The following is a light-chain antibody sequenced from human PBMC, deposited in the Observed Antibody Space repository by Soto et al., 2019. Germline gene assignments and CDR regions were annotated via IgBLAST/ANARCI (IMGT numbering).Light chain of an antibody. V-gene: IGLV2-8*01. J-gene: IGLJ2*01. Sequence: QSALTQPPSASGSPGQSVTISCTGTSSDVGRYNYVSWYQQHPGKAPKLMIYEVSKRPSGVPDRFSGSKSGNTASLTVSGLQAEDEADYYCSSYAGSNNHVVFGGGTKLTVL. CDR3: SSYAGSNNHVV. CDR2: EVS. CDR1: SSDVGRYNY.